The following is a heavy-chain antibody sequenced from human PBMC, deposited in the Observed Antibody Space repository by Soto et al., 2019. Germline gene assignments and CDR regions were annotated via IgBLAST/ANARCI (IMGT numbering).Heavy chain of an antibody. CDR1: GYTFTGYY. CDR3: AREPVQLERRMAAFDI. Sequence: GASVKVSCKASGYTFTGYYMHWVRQAPGQGLEWMGWINPNSGGTHYAQKFQGWVPMTRDTSISTAYMELSRLRSDDTAVYYCAREPVQLERRMAAFDIWGQGTMVTVSS. J-gene: IGHJ3*02. D-gene: IGHD1-1*01. V-gene: IGHV1-2*04. CDR2: INPNSGGT.